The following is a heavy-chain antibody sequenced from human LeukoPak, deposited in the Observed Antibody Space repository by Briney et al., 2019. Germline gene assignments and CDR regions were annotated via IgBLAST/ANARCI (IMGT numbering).Heavy chain of an antibody. Sequence: ASVKVSCKASGYTFTSYDINWVRQAPGQGLEWMGWISAYNGNTNYAQNLQGRVTMTTDTSTRTVYMELRSLRSDDTAVYYCAREDYCSGGSCYEGAVDYWGQGTLVTVSS. CDR3: AREDYCSGGSCYEGAVDY. D-gene: IGHD2-15*01. J-gene: IGHJ4*02. CDR2: ISAYNGNT. CDR1: GYTFTSYD. V-gene: IGHV1-18*01.